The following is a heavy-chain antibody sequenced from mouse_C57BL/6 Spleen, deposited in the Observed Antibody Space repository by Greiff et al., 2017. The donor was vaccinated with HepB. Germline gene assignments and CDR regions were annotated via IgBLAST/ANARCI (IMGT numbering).Heavy chain of an antibody. V-gene: IGHV1-81*01. CDR2: IYPRSGNT. CDR1: GYTFTSYG. D-gene: IGHD4-1*01. CDR3: AITGTDAY. Sequence: VQLQQSGAELARPGASVKLSCKASGYTFTSYGISWVKQRTGQGLEWIGEIYPRSGNTYYNEKFKGKATLTADKSSSTAYMELRSLTSEDSAVYFWAITGTDAYWGQGTLVTVSA. J-gene: IGHJ3*01.